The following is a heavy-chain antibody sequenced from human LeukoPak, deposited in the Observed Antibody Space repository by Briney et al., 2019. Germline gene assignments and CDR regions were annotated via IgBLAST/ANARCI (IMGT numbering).Heavy chain of an antibody. Sequence: PGGSLRLSCAASGFTFSSYSMNWVRQAPGKGLEWVSSISSSSSYIYYADSVKGRFTISRDNAKNSLYLQMNSLRAEDTAVYYCARLPMIYGDYRYYFDYWGQGTLVTVSS. D-gene: IGHD4-17*01. J-gene: IGHJ4*02. CDR2: ISSSSSYI. V-gene: IGHV3-21*01. CDR1: GFTFSSYS. CDR3: ARLPMIYGDYRYYFDY.